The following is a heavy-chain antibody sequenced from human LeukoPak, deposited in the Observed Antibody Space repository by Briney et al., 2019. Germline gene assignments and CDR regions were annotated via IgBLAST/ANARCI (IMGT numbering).Heavy chain of an antibody. V-gene: IGHV3-7*01. J-gene: IGHJ4*02. CDR2: IKQDGSEK. Sequence: GGSLRLSCAVSGFTVSSNYMSWVRQAPGKGLEWVANIKQDGSEKYYVDSVKGRFTISRDNAKNSLYLQMNSLRAEDTAVYYCARDPYDSSGYYYGGVYGWGQGTLVTVSS. CDR3: ARDPYDSSGYYYGGVYG. CDR1: GFTVSSNY. D-gene: IGHD3-22*01.